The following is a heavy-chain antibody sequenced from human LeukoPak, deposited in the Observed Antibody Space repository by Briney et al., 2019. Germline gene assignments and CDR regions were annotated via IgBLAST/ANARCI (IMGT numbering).Heavy chain of an antibody. J-gene: IGHJ6*03. V-gene: IGHV3-74*01. CDR1: GFTFSSYA. CDR2: INTDGSST. D-gene: IGHD5-12*01. Sequence: GGSLRLSCAASGFTFSSYAMSWVRQAPGKGLVWVSRINTDGSSTSYADSVKGRFTISRDNANNTLYLQMNSLRAEDTAVYYCARIGSGYDFVYYYYYYMDVWGKGTTVTVSS. CDR3: ARIGSGYDFVYYYYYYMDV.